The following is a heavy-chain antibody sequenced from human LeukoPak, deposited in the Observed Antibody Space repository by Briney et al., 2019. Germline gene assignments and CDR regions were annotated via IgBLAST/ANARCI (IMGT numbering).Heavy chain of an antibody. V-gene: IGHV4-59*01. J-gene: IGHJ4*02. CDR3: ARVGHYYDSSGIDY. Sequence: PSETLSLTCTVSGVSISSYYWSWIRQPPGKGLEWIGYIYHTGSSNYNPSLKSRVTISVDTSKNQFSLKLSSVTAADTAVYYCARVGHYYDSSGIDYWGQGTLVTVSS. CDR2: IYHTGSS. D-gene: IGHD3-22*01. CDR1: GVSISSYY.